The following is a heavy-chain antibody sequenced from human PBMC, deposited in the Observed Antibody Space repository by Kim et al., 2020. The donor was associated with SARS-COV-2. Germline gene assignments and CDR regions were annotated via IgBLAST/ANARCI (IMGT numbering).Heavy chain of an antibody. D-gene: IGHD3-16*01. J-gene: IGHJ3*02. CDR2: ITKSSATI. CDR1: GFTFSAYD. CDR3: VRARMGGAFDI. V-gene: IGHV3-48*02. Sequence: GGSLRLSCATSGFTFSAYDMNWVRQAPGKGLEWLSFITKSSATIYYADSVQGRFTISRDNAKNSLYLLMNSLRDEDTALYYCVRARMGGAFDIWGQGTMV.